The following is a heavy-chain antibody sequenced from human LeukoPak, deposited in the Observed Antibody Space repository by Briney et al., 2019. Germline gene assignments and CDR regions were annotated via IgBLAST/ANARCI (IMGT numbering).Heavy chain of an antibody. J-gene: IGHJ4*02. CDR2: INPSSGST. CDR3: ARGGMGIQLWPFDY. Sequence: ASVKVSCKASGYTFNSYYIHWSRQAPGQGLEWMGIINPSSGSTTYAQKFQGRVTMTRETSTSAVYVELSGLRSEDTAVYYCARGGMGIQLWPFDYWGQGTLVTVSS. D-gene: IGHD1-1*01. CDR1: GYTFNSYY. V-gene: IGHV1-46*02.